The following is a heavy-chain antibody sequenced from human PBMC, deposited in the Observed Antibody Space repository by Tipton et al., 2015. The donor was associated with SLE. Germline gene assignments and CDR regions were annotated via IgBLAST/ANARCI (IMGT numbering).Heavy chain of an antibody. D-gene: IGHD4-23*01. V-gene: IGHV4-38-2*02. CDR1: GYSISSGYY. J-gene: IGHJ2*01. CDR2: IYHSGST. CDR3: ARQNSDWYFDL. Sequence: PGLVKPSETLSLTCTVSGYSISSGYYWGWIRQPPGKGLEWIGSIYHSGSTYYNPSLKSRVTISVDTSKNQFSLRLNSVTAADTAVHYCARQNSDWYFDLWGRGTVITVSS.